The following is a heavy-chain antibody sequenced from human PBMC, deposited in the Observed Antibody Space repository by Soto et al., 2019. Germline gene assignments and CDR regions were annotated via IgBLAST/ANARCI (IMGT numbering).Heavy chain of an antibody. CDR3: AGMPYTSGLRFDP. V-gene: IGHV4-30-2*01. J-gene: IGHJ5*02. Sequence: SETLSLTCNMSCESCIIATYSWSWIRQPPGKALQWIGFIYQSGVTSYNPSLASRVSISLDRSNNQCSLKLKSVTAADTAVYFCAGMPYTSGLRFDPWGPGTLVPVSS. CDR2: IYQSGVT. CDR1: CESCIIATYS. D-gene: IGHD6-19*01.